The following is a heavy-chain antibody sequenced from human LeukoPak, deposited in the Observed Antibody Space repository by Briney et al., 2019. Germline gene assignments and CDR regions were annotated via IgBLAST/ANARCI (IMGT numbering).Heavy chain of an antibody. D-gene: IGHD3-10*01. CDR1: GFTFSSYW. CDR2: IYSGGST. V-gene: IGHV3-66*01. Sequence: PGGSLRLSCAASGFTFSSYWMHWVRQAPGKGLEWVSVIYSGGSTYYADSVKGRFTISRDNSKNTLYLQMNSLRAEDTAVYYCASLYGSGDYFDYWGQGTLVTVSS. CDR3: ASLYGSGDYFDY. J-gene: IGHJ4*02.